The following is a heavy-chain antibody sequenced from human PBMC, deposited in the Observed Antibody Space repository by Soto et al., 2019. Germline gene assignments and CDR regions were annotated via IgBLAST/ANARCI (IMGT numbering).Heavy chain of an antibody. CDR2: ISYDGSNK. Sequence: TGGSLRLSCAASGFTFSSYAMHWVRQAPGKGLEWVAVISYDGSNKYYADSVKGRFTISRDNSKNTLYLQMNSLRAEDTAVYYCARVPWDDSSGPFDYWGQGTLVTVSS. CDR3: ARVPWDDSSGPFDY. J-gene: IGHJ4*02. D-gene: IGHD3-22*01. V-gene: IGHV3-30-3*01. CDR1: GFTFSSYA.